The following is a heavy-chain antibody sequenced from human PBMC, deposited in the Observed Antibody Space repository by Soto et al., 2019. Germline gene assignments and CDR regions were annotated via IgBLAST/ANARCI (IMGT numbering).Heavy chain of an antibody. CDR3: TRAGSDPGNFYISNYYAMDV. D-gene: IGHD3-10*01. V-gene: IGHV3-53*01. CDR2: IYSGGDT. J-gene: IGHJ6*02. Sequence: GGSLRLSCAASGFSVSSDYMSWVLQAPGKGLEWVSLIYSGGDTYYADSVKGRFTISRDISSNTIYLHMTSLRADDTAIYYCTRAGSDPGNFYISNYYAMDVWGRGTTVTVSS. CDR1: GFSVSSDY.